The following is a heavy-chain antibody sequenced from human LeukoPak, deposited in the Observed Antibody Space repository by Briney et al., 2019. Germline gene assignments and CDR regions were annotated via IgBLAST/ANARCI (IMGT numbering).Heavy chain of an antibody. CDR3: AREAPGSWYFDL. CDR1: GFTVSSKY. CDR2: IYSGGST. Sequence: GGSLRLSCAASGFTVSSKYMSWVRQAPGKGLEWVSVIYSGGSTYYADSVKGRFTTSRDNSKNTLYLQMNSLRAEDTAVYYCAREAPGSWYFDLWGRGTLVTVSS. D-gene: IGHD7-27*01. J-gene: IGHJ2*01. V-gene: IGHV3-53*01.